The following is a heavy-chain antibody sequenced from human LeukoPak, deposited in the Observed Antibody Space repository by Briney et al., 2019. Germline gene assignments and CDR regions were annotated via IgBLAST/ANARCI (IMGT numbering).Heavy chain of an antibody. CDR3: ARSLTGFGELFFDD. Sequence: ASVKVSCKASVYTFTVYYMHWVRQAPGQGLEWMGWINPNSGGTNYAQKFQGRVTIPRDTSISTAYMELSRLRSADPAVYYCARSLTGFGELFFDDWGQGTLVTVSS. CDR1: VYTFTVYY. J-gene: IGHJ4*02. CDR2: INPNSGGT. D-gene: IGHD3-10*02. V-gene: IGHV1-2*02.